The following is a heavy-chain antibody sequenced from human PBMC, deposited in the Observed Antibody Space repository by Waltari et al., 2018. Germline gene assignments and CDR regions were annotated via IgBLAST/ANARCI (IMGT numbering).Heavy chain of an antibody. Sequence: QVQLLESGGGVVQPGRSLRLSCAASGFTFNAYAIHWVGQAPGKGLEWVALISNDGSNEYYLDSVKGRFTISRDNSQNTLYLQMNSLRAEDTAVYYCARDMFGLSIIFDFWGQGTLVTVSS. V-gene: IGHV3-30*04. J-gene: IGHJ4*02. D-gene: IGHD3-10*02. CDR3: ARDMFGLSIIFDF. CDR2: ISNDGSNE. CDR1: GFTFNAYA.